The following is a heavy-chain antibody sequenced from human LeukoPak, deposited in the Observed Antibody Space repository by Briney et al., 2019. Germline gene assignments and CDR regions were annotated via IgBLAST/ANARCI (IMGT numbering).Heavy chain of an antibody. Sequence: GGSLRLSCAASGFTVTNYYMSWVRQAPGKGLEWVSTVGSAGDTYCSASVKGRFTISRESAKNSLYLQMHSLRAGDTAVYYCARDTQWLVREVFLTTGAREPWSPSPQYYYKDVWGKGTTVTVSS. CDR1: GFTVTNYY. CDR3: ARDTQWLVREVFLTTGAREPWSPSPQYYYKDV. J-gene: IGHJ6*03. D-gene: IGHD6-19*01. V-gene: IGHV3-13*01. CDR2: VGSAGDT.